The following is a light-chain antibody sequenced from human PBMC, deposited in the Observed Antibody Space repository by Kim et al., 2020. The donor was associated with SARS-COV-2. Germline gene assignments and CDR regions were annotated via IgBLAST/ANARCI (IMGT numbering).Light chain of an antibody. CDR1: QTVLYNSNNKNF. J-gene: IGKJ2*03. CDR2: WAS. Sequence: DIVMTQSPHSLAVSMGERATLNCKSSQTVLYNSNNKNFLAWYQQKPGQAPKLLIYWASNRESGVSDRFSGSGSETDFTLTISSLQAEDVAVYYCQQYYSTPPSCGQGTKLEI. CDR3: QQYYSTPPS. V-gene: IGKV4-1*01.